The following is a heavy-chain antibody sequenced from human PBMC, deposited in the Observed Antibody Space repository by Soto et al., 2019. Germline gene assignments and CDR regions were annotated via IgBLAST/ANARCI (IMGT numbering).Heavy chain of an antibody. D-gene: IGHD6-19*01. CDR2: IYYSGST. J-gene: IGHJ4*02. CDR1: GGSISSYY. V-gene: IGHV4-59*01. Sequence: PSENLSLTCTVSGGSISSYYWSWIRQPPGKGLEWIGYIYYSGSTNYSPSLKSRVTISVDTSKNQFSLKLSSVTAADTAVYYCARGYSSGWLIDYWGQGTLVTVSS. CDR3: ARGYSSGWLIDY.